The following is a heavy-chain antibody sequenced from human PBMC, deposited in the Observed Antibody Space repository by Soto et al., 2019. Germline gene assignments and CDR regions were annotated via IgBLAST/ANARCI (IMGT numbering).Heavy chain of an antibody. CDR3: ARSRIEAAGTVYH. D-gene: IGHD6-13*01. Sequence: SETLSLTCTVSGGSISSYYWSWIRKPPGKGLEWIGYIYYSGSTNYNPSLKSRVTISVDTSKNQFSLKLSSVTAADTAVYYCARSRIEAAGTVYHWGQGTLVT. V-gene: IGHV4-59*08. CDR2: IYYSGST. J-gene: IGHJ5*02. CDR1: GGSISSYY.